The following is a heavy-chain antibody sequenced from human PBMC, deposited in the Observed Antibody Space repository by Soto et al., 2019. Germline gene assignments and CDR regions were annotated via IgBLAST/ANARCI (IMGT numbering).Heavy chain of an antibody. Sequence: QVQLVQSGAEVKKPGSSVKVSCKTSGGSFTLYLISWVRQAPGQGLEWMGRIIPMLDIANYAQKFQGRVTITADKSTSTAYMELRSLRSEDTAVYYCARVRPSGDGYNYLPADFWGQGTLVTVSS. CDR1: GGSFTLYL. CDR2: IIPMLDIA. J-gene: IGHJ4*02. V-gene: IGHV1-69*02. CDR3: ARVRPSGDGYNYLPADF. D-gene: IGHD5-12*01.